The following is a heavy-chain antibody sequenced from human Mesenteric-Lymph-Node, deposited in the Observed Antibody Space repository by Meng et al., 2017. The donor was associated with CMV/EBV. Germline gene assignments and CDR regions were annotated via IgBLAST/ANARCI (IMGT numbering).Heavy chain of an antibody. D-gene: IGHD2-2*01. Sequence: GESLKISCAASGFTFSSYEMNWVRQAPGKGLEWVSYISSSGSTIYYADSVKGRFTISRDNAKNSLYLQMNSLRAEDTAVYYCARGYCSSTSCYRSYWGQGTLVTVSS. J-gene: IGHJ4*02. CDR3: ARGYCSSTSCYRSY. CDR2: ISSSGSTI. V-gene: IGHV3-48*03. CDR1: GFTFSSYE.